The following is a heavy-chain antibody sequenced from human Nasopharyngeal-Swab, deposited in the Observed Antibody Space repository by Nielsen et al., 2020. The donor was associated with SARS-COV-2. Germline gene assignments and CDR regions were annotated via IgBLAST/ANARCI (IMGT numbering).Heavy chain of an antibody. CDR1: GGSISSGGYY. J-gene: IGHJ6*03. D-gene: IGHD4-17*01. CDR2: IYYSGST. V-gene: IGHV4-31*03. CDR3: ARSDGDYRGDYYYYYMDV. Sequence: LRLSCTVSGGSISSGGYYWSWIRQHPGKGLEWIGYIYYSGSTYYNPSLKSRVTKSVDTSKNQFSLKLSSVTAADTAVYYCARSDGDYRGDYYYYYMDVWGKGTTVTVSS.